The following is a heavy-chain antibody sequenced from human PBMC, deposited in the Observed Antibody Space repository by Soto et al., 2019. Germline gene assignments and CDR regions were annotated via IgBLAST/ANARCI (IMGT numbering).Heavy chain of an antibody. D-gene: IGHD3-3*01. CDR2: IYPGDSDT. J-gene: IGHJ6*02. Sequence: GESLKISCKGSGYSFTSYWIGWVRQMPGKGLEWMGIIYPGDSDTRYSPSFQGQVTISADKSISTAYLQWSSLKASDTAMYYWARLNDFWSGYYYYYYGMDVWCQGTTVTVSS. CDR3: ARLNDFWSGYYYYYYGMDV. V-gene: IGHV5-51*01. CDR1: GYSFTSYW.